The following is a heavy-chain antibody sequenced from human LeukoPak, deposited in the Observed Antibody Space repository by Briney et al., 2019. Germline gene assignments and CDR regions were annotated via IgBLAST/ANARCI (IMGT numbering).Heavy chain of an antibody. D-gene: IGHD2-15*01. Sequence: SGGSLRLSCAASGFTFSSYAMSWVRQAPGKGLEWVSAISGSGGSTYYADSVKGRFTISRDNSKNTLYLQMNSLRAEDTAIYYCAKNGDRGAYCSGGTCYPYYCYYMDVWGKGTTVTISS. CDR3: AKNGDRGAYCSGGTCYPYYCYYMDV. V-gene: IGHV3-23*01. J-gene: IGHJ6*03. CDR2: ISGSGGST. CDR1: GFTFSSYA.